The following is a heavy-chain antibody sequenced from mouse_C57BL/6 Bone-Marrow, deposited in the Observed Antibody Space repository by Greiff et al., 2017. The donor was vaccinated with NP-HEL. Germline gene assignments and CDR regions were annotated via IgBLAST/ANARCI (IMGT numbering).Heavy chain of an antibody. D-gene: IGHD2-4*01. V-gene: IGHV1-50*01. CDR2: IDPSDSYT. J-gene: IGHJ3*01. CDR1: GYTFTSYW. Sequence: VQLQQPGAELVKPGASVKLSCKASGYTFTSYWMQWVKQRPGQGLEWIGEIDPSDSYTNYNQKFKGKATLTVDTSSSTAYMQLSSLTSEDSAVYYCALYDDYDESFAYWGQGTLVTVSA. CDR3: ALYDDYDESFAY.